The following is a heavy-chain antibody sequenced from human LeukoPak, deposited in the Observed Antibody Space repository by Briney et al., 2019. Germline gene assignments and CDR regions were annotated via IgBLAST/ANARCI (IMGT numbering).Heavy chain of an antibody. D-gene: IGHD6-19*01. V-gene: IGHV3-30*18. CDR1: GFTLSSYG. J-gene: IGHJ6*02. CDR3: ANGAAGTRPLDGMDV. Sequence: GRSLRLSCAASGFTLSSYGMHWVRQAPGKGLEWVAVISYDGSNKYYADSVKGRFTISRDNSKNTLYLQMNSLRAEDTAVYYCANGAAGTRPLDGMDVWGQGTTVTVSS. CDR2: ISYDGSNK.